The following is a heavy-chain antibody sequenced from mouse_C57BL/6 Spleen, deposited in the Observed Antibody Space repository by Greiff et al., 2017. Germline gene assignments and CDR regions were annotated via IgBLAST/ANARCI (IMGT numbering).Heavy chain of an antibody. CDR1: GYTFTSYW. J-gene: IGHJ4*01. CDR2: IDPKSGGT. V-gene: IGHV1-72*01. Sequence: QVQLQQSGAELVKPGASVKLSCKASGYTFTSYWMHWVSQRPGGGLGWIGGIDPKSGGTKENEKFKSKATLTVDKPAGTAYMQLSSLTSEDSAVYYCARFPLTGDAMDYWGQGTSVTVSS. CDR3: ARFPLTGDAMDY. D-gene: IGHD4-1*01.